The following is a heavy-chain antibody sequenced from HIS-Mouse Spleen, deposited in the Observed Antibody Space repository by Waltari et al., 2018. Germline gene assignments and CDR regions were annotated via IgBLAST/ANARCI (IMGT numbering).Heavy chain of an antibody. Sequence: QVTLRESGPALVKPTQTLTLTCPFSGFSLRTSGMCVIWIRQPPGKALEWLARIDWDDDKYYSTSLKTRLTISKDTSKNQVVLTMTNMDPVDTATYYCARIAEGYSSGWYAFDYWGQGTLVTVSS. V-gene: IGHV2-70*15. CDR1: GFSLRTSGMC. CDR3: ARIAEGYSSGWYAFDY. CDR2: IDWDDDK. J-gene: IGHJ4*02. D-gene: IGHD6-19*01.